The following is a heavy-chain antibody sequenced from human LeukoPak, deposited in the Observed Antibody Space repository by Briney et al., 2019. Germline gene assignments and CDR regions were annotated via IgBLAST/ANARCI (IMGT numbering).Heavy chain of an antibody. V-gene: IGHV3-30-3*01. CDR2: ISYDGSNK. J-gene: IGHJ4*02. CDR1: GFTFNIYA. Sequence: GGSLRLSCVTSGFTFNIYAMHWVRQAPGKGLEWVSLISYDGSNKFYADSVRGRFTISRDDSNNTLFLQMSSLRVEDTAVYYCARGGDYFDYWGQGTLVTVSS. CDR3: ARGGDYFDY.